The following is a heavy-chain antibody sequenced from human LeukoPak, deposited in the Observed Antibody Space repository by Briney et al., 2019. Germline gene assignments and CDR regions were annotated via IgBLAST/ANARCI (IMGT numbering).Heavy chain of an antibody. V-gene: IGHV3-23*01. Sequence: GGSLRLSCAASGFTFSSYAMSWVRQAPGKGLGWVSAISGSGGSTYYADSVKGRFTISRDNSKNTLYLQTNSLRAEDTAVYYCAKDREDIVVVVHFDYWGQGTLVTVSS. CDR2: ISGSGGST. CDR1: GFTFSSYA. J-gene: IGHJ4*02. CDR3: AKDREDIVVVVHFDY. D-gene: IGHD2-15*01.